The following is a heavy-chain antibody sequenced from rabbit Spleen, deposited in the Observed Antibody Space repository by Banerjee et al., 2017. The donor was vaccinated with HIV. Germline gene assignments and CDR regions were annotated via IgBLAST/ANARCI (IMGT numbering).Heavy chain of an antibody. V-gene: IGHV1S45*01. CDR1: GFSFSSNDY. CDR2: IYTGVSGNT. CDR3: ARDPGIVADL. Sequence: QEQLEESGGDLVKPGTSLTLTCTASGFSFSSNDYMCWVRQAPGKGLEWIGCIYTGVSGNTGYATWAKGRFTVSKTSSTTVTLQMTSLTVADTATYFCARDPGIVADLWGPGTLVTVS. D-gene: IGHD3-1*01. J-gene: IGHJ4*01.